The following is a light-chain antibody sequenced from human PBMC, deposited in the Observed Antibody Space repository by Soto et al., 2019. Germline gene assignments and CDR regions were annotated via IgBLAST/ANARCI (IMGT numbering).Light chain of an antibody. V-gene: IGLV1-47*01. CDR2: RNN. CDR3: AAWDDSLSVVV. Sequence: QSVLTQPPSASGTPGQRVTIYCSGSSSNIGSNYVYWYQQLPGTAPKLLIYRNNQRPSGVPDRFSGSKSGTSASLAISGLRSEDEADYYCAAWDDSLSVVVFVGGTKLTVL. J-gene: IGLJ2*01. CDR1: SSNIGSNY.